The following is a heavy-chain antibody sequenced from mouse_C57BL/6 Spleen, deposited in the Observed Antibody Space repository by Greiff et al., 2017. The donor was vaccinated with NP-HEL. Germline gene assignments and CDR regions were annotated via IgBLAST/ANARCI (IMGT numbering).Heavy chain of an antibody. CDR1: GYTFTSYW. D-gene: IGHD4-1*01. V-gene: IGHV1-52*01. J-gene: IGHJ2*01. CDR3: ARITGADY. Sequence: QVQLQQPGAELVRPGSSVKLSCKASGYTFTSYWMHWVKQRPIQGLEWIGNIDPSDSETHYNQKFKDKATLTADKSSSTAYMQLSSLTYEDSAVYYCARITGADYWGQGTTLTVSS. CDR2: IDPSDSET.